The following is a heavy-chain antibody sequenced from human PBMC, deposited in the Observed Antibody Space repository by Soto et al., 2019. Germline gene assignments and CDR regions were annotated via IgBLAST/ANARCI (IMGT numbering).Heavy chain of an antibody. J-gene: IGHJ4*02. CDR3: AKGERAVTTPIDY. D-gene: IGHD4-17*01. V-gene: IGHV3-23*01. CDR2: ISGSGGST. CDR1: GFTFSSYA. Sequence: EVQLLESGGGLVQPGGSLRLSCAASGFTFSSYAMSWVRQAPGKGLEWVSAISGSGGSTYYADSVKGRFTISRDNSKNSLYLQMNSLRAEDTAVYYCAKGERAVTTPIDYWGQGTLVTVSS.